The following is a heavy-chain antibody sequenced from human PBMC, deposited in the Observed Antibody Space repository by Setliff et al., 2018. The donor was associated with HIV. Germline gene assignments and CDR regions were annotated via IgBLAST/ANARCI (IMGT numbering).Heavy chain of an antibody. CDR3: ARSRRVGMVGALDAFDI. CDR2: IYTSGNT. V-gene: IGHV4-61*02. D-gene: IGHD1-26*01. CDR1: GGSISSGGYY. Sequence: PSETLSLTCTVSGGSISSGGYYWSWIRQPAGKGLEWIGRIYTSGNTNYNPSLKSRVTISIDTSKNQFSLKLTSVTAADTAVYYCARSRRVGMVGALDAFDIWGQGKMVTVSS. J-gene: IGHJ3*02.